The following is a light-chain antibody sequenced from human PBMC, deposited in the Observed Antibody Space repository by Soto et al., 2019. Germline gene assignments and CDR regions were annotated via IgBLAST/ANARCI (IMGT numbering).Light chain of an antibody. Sequence: DIQMTQSPSTLSASVGDRVTITCRASQSISNWLAWYQQKPGKAPKLLIYAASSLESGVPSRFSGSGSGTEFTLTISSLQPDDFATYFCQEYYSSPLTFGGGTKVEVK. CDR2: AAS. J-gene: IGKJ4*01. CDR1: QSISNW. CDR3: QEYYSSPLT. V-gene: IGKV1-5*03.